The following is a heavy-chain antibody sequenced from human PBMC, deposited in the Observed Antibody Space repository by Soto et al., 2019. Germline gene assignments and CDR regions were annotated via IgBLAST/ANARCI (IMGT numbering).Heavy chain of an antibody. V-gene: IGHV4-39*02. CDR2: IDYRGTI. J-gene: IGHJ5*02. Sequence: SETLSLTCTVSGGSIATSSYFWAWIRRPPGKGLEWIGSIDYRGTIYNNPSLKSRVTISVDTSKNHFSLKLDSVTAADTALYYCSRRAPEGFDPCGHGTLVTVPQ. CDR1: GGSIATSSYF. CDR3: SRRAPEGFDP.